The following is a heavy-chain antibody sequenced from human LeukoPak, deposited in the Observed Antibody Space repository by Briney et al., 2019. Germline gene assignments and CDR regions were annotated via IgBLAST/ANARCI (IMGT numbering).Heavy chain of an antibody. CDR2: ISGSGSDGST. J-gene: IGHJ4*02. D-gene: IGHD3-22*01. Sequence: GGSLRLSCTASGFTFGDYSMNWVRQAPGKGLEWVSGISGSGSDGSTYYADSVKGRFTISRDNSKNTLYLQMNSLRAEDTAVYYCAKYSHDSSGSYDYWGQGTLVTVSS. CDR1: GFTFGDYS. CDR3: AKYSHDSSGSYDY. V-gene: IGHV3-23*01.